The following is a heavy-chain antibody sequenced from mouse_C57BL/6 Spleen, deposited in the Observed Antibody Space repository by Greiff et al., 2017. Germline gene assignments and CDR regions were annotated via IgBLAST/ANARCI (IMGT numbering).Heavy chain of an antibody. CDR1: GYSFTGYY. V-gene: IGHV1-42*01. CDR3: ARRDYDGNYGFAY. Sequence: VQLQQSGPELVKPGASVKISCKASGYSFTGYYMNWVKQSPEKSLEWIGEINPSTGGTTYNQKFKAKATLTVDQSSSTAYMQLKSLTSEDSAVYYCARRDYDGNYGFAYWGQGTLVTVSA. J-gene: IGHJ3*01. D-gene: IGHD2-1*01. CDR2: INPSTGGT.